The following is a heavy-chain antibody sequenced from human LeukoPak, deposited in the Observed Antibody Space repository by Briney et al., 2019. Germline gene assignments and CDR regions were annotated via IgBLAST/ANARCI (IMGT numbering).Heavy chain of an antibody. V-gene: IGHV4-38-2*02. J-gene: IGHJ4*02. D-gene: IGHD2-2*02. Sequence: PSETLSLTCTVSGYSIDSVYYWGWIRQPPGKGLEWIGSIYHSGSTYYNPSLKSRVTISVDTSKNQFSLKLSSVTAADTAVYYCARHRYCSSTSCYTVGYYFDYWGQGTLVTVSS. CDR2: IYHSGST. CDR3: ARHRYCSSTSCYTVGYYFDY. CDR1: GYSIDSVYY.